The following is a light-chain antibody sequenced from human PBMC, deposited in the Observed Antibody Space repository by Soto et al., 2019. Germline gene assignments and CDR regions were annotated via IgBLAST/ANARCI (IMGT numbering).Light chain of an antibody. V-gene: IGKV3-15*01. Sequence: EIVMTQSPATLSVSPGERATLSCRASQSVSSNLAWYQQKPCQAPRLLIYGASTRATGIPDRFSGSGSGTDFTLTISSLQSEDFAVYYCQQYNNWPRTFGQGTKVEIK. CDR1: QSVSSN. CDR2: GAS. J-gene: IGKJ1*01. CDR3: QQYNNWPRT.